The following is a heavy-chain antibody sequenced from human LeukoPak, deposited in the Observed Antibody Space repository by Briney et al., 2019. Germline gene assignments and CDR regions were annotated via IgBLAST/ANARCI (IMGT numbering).Heavy chain of an antibody. V-gene: IGHV3-53*01. CDR3: AKIKSGIDS. Sequence: GGSLRLSCAASGFSVSNNYMTWVRQAPGKGPEWVSVIYSDGTRYYRDSVKGRFTISRDNSKNTLYLQMNSLRVEDTALYYCAKIKSGIDSWGQGTLVTVSS. D-gene: IGHD6-25*01. CDR2: IYSDGTR. CDR1: GFSVSNNY. J-gene: IGHJ4*02.